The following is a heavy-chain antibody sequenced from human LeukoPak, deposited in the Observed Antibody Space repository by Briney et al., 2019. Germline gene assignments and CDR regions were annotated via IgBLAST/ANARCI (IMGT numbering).Heavy chain of an antibody. CDR2: INHSGST. D-gene: IGHD2-15*01. CDR1: GGSISSYY. J-gene: IGHJ5*02. CDR3: ARRVVAATRYNWFDP. V-gene: IGHV4-34*01. Sequence: IPSEALSLTCTVSGGSISSYYWSWIRQPPGKGLEWIGEINHSGSTNYNPSLKSRVTISVDTSKNQFSLKLSSVTAADTAVYYCARRVVAATRYNWFDPWGQGTLVTVSS.